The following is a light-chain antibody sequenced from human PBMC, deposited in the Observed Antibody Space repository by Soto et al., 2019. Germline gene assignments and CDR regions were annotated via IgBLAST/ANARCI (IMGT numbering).Light chain of an antibody. V-gene: IGLV2-14*03. CDR3: SSYTCSSSYVV. Sequence: QSALTQPDSVSGSPGQSITISCTGTSSDVGGYNYVSWYQQHPGKAPKLMIYDVINRPSAVSNRFSGSKSGNSASLTIAWLQADDEDDYYCSSYTCSSSYVVLGRGTKLTV. CDR2: DVI. CDR1: SSDVGGYNY. J-gene: IGLJ2*01.